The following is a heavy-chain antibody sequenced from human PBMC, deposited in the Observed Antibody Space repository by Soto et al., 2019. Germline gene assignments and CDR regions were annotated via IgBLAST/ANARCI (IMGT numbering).Heavy chain of an antibody. CDR1: GGSISSGGYY. V-gene: IGHV4-31*03. Sequence: SETLSLTCTVSGGSISSGGYYWSWIRQHPGKGLEWIGYIYYSGSTYYNPSLKSRVTISVDTSKNQFSLKLSSVTAADTAVYYCARVLTGRDGYNLDYWGQGTLVTVSS. CDR3: ARVLTGRDGYNLDY. D-gene: IGHD5-12*01. J-gene: IGHJ4*02. CDR2: IYYSGST.